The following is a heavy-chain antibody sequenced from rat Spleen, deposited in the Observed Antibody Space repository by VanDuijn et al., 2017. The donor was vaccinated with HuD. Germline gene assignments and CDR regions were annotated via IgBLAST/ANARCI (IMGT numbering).Heavy chain of an antibody. V-gene: IGHV2-43*01. CDR2: IWTGGTT. CDR1: GFSLTNYH. Sequence: QVQLKESGPGLVQPSQTLSLTCTVSGFSLTNYHVGWVRQSPGKGLEWMGVIWTGGTTAYHSSFNSRLSVSRDTSKGQVFLKMNSLQTEDTATYYCARDDYSGDSWFAYWGQGTLVTVSS. D-gene: IGHD1-1*01. J-gene: IGHJ3*01. CDR3: ARDDYSGDSWFAY.